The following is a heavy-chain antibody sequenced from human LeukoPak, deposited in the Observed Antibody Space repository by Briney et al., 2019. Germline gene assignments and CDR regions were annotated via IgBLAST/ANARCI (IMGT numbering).Heavy chain of an antibody. D-gene: IGHD6-13*01. CDR1: GGSISSSSYY. CDR2: IYYSGST. CDR3: ARVGELSSSWYSYDAFDI. J-gene: IGHJ3*02. Sequence: SETLSLTCTVSGGSISSSSYYWGWIRQPPGTGLEWIGSIYYSGSTYYNPSLKSRVTISVDTSKNQFSLKLSSVTAADTAVYYCARVGELSSSWYSYDAFDIWGQGTMVTVSS. V-gene: IGHV4-39*07.